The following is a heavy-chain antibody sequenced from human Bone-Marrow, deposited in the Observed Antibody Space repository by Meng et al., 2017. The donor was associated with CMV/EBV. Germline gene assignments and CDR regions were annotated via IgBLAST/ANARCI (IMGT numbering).Heavy chain of an antibody. Sequence: GESLKISCAASGFTVSSNYMSWVRQAPGKGLEWVSVIYSGGSTYYSDAVKGRFTISRDNSKTKLYLQMNRLRAEDTAVYYFARVKLQYLNGFDPWGQGTMVTVSS. J-gene: IGHJ5*02. D-gene: IGHD4-11*01. CDR1: GFTVSSNY. CDR3: ARVKLQYLNGFDP. CDR2: IYSGGST. V-gene: IGHV3-66*02.